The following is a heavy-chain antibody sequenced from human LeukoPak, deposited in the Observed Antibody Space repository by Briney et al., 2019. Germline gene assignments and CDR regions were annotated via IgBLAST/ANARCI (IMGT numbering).Heavy chain of an antibody. CDR2: ISGSGGST. D-gene: IGHD6-13*01. CDR1: GFTFSTYA. CDR3: AKNNREQLVRSYGLDV. J-gene: IGHJ6*02. V-gene: IGHV3-23*01. Sequence: GGSLRLSCAASGFTFSTYAVSWVRQAPGKELEWVSDISGSGGSTYYADSVKGRFTISRDNSKDTVYLQMNSLRVDDTAVYYCAKNNREQLVRSYGLDVWGQGTTVTVSS.